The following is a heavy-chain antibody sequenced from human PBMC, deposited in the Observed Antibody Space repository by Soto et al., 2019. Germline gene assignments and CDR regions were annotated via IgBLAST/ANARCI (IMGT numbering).Heavy chain of an antibody. CDR1: GGSISSGGYY. D-gene: IGHD3-10*01. J-gene: IGHJ5*02. Sequence: SETLSLTCAVSGGSISSGGYYWSWIRQPPGKGLEWIGYIYYSGSTNYNPSLKSRVTISVDTSKNQFSLKVSSVTAADTAVYYCARESTMVRGVMAPWGQGTLVTVSS. V-gene: IGHV4-61*08. CDR2: IYYSGST. CDR3: ARESTMVRGVMAP.